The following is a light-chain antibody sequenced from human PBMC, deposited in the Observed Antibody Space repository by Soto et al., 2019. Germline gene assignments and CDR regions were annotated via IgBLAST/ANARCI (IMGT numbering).Light chain of an antibody. CDR2: EAT. V-gene: IGLV2-23*01. CDR1: SNDVGRYNL. J-gene: IGLJ3*02. Sequence: QSALTQPASVSGSPEQSITISCTGTSNDVGRYNLVSWYQQHPGKAPKVMIYEATKRPSGVSNRFSGSKSGNTASLTISGLQAEYEADYYCCAYAGSGTVVFGGGTQLTVL. CDR3: CAYAGSGTVV.